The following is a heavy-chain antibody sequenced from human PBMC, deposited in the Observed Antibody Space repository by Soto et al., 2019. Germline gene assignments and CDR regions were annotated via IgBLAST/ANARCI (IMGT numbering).Heavy chain of an antibody. CDR1: GGSFSGYY. J-gene: IGHJ4*02. D-gene: IGHD2-15*01. V-gene: IGHV4-34*01. Sequence: SETLSLTCAVYGGSFSGYYWSWIRQPPGKGLEWVGEINHSGSTNYNPSLKSRVTISVDTSKNQFSLKLSSVTAADTAVYYCARGGLGYCSGGSCYRTDPFDYWGQGXLVTVSS. CDR3: ARGGLGYCSGGSCYRTDPFDY. CDR2: INHSGST.